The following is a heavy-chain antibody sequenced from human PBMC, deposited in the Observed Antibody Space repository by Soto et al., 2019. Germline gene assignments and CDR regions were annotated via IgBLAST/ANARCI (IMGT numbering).Heavy chain of an antibody. Sequence: GGSLRLSCAASGFNFSSYSMNWVRQAPGKGLEWVSSISCSSSYIYYADSVKGRFTISRDNAKNSLYLQMNSLRAEDTAVYYCARVVDYCDPYYYYGMDVWGQGTTVTVSS. CDR3: ARVVDYCDPYYYYGMDV. CDR1: GFNFSSYS. J-gene: IGHJ6*02. CDR2: ISCSSSYI. V-gene: IGHV3-21*01. D-gene: IGHD3-22*01.